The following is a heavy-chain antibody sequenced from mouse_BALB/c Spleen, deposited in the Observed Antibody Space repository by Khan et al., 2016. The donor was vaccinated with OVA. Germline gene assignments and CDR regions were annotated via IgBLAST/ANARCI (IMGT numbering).Heavy chain of an antibody. CDR2: ISYSGST. V-gene: IGHV3-2*02. D-gene: IGHD1-1*01. J-gene: IGHJ2*01. CDR1: GYSITSDYA. Sequence: EVQLQESGPGLVKPSQSLSLTCTVTGYSITSDYAWNWIRQFPGNKLEWMGYISYSGSTSYNPSLKSRISITRDTSKNPFFLQLNSVTTEDTATYYCAREGNYYGPLDYWGQGTTLTVSS. CDR3: AREGNYYGPLDY.